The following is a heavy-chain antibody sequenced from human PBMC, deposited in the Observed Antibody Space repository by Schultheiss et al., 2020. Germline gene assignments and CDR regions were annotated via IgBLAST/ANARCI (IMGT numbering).Heavy chain of an antibody. V-gene: IGHV1-8*01. CDR2: MNPNSGNT. CDR1: GYTFTSYD. J-gene: IGHJ5*02. D-gene: IGHD4-17*01. Sequence: ASVKVSCKASGYTFTSYDINWVRQATGQGLEWMGWMNPNSGNTGYAQKFQGRVTMTRNTSISTAYMELSSLRSEDTAVYYCAKGPGRHGDSRRGGWFDPWGQGTLVTVSS. CDR3: AKGPGRHGDSRRGGWFDP.